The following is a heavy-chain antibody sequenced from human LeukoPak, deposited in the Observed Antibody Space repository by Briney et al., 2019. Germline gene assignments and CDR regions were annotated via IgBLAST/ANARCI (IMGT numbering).Heavy chain of an antibody. CDR2: IYYSGST. CDR1: GGSISSSSYY. CDR3: ARHALPYYYDTYFDY. V-gene: IGHV4-39*01. Sequence: PSETLSLTCTVSGGSISSSSYYWVWIRQPPGKGLEWIGSIYYSGSTYYNPSLKSRVTISVDTSKNQFSLKLSSVTAADTAVYYCARHALPYYYDTYFDYWGQGTLVTVSS. J-gene: IGHJ4*02. D-gene: IGHD3-22*01.